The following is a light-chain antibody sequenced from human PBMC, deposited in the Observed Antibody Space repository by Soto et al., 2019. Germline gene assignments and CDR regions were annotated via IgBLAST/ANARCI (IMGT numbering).Light chain of an antibody. CDR3: QQYSSSRT. CDR1: QSVSSSY. V-gene: IGKV3-20*01. CDR2: GGS. Sequence: EIVLTQAPGTPSLSPGERATLSCRARQSVSSSYLAWYQQKPGQAPRLLIYGGSSRATGIPVRFSGSGSETDFTLTITRLEPEEFAVYYCQQYSSSRTFGQGTKVDIK. J-gene: IGKJ1*01.